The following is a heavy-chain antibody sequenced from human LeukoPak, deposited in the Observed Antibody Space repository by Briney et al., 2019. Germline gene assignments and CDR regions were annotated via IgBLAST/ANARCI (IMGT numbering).Heavy chain of an antibody. CDR2: ISYDGSNK. CDR1: GFTFSSYA. D-gene: IGHD3-3*01. J-gene: IGHJ6*03. CDR3: ARGFVEGYYMDV. V-gene: IGHV3-30*01. Sequence: PGGSLRLSCAASGFTFSSYAIRWVRQAPGKGLEWVAVISYDGSNKYYADSVKGRFTISRDNSKNTLYLQMNSLRAEDTAVYYCARGFVEGYYMDVWGKGTTVTVS.